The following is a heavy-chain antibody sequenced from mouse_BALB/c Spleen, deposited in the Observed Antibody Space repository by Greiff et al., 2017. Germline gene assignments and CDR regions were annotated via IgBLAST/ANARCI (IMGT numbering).Heavy chain of an antibody. Sequence: EVHLVESGGGLVQPGGSLKLSCAASGFTFSSYGMSWVRQTPDKRLELVATINSNGGSTYYPDSVKGRFTISRDNAKNTLYLQMSSLKSEDTAMYYCARDPSITTVFAYWGQGTLVTVSA. CDR2: INSNGGST. D-gene: IGHD1-1*01. V-gene: IGHV5-6-3*01. CDR1: GFTFSSYG. CDR3: ARDPSITTVFAY. J-gene: IGHJ3*01.